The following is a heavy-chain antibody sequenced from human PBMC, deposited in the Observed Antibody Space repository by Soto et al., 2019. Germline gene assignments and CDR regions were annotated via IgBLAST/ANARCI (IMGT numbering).Heavy chain of an antibody. Sequence: QVQLVESGGGLVKPGGSLRLSCAASGFTFSDYFMAWIRQAPGKGLEWIAYISRNSRYTNFADSVRGRFTISRDNAKNSLYLQMNDLSAEDTAVYSCATNYQEPSDDAFDVWGQGTMVTVSS. CDR3: ATNYQEPSDDAFDV. D-gene: IGHD2-2*01. V-gene: IGHV3-11*06. J-gene: IGHJ3*01. CDR2: ISRNSRYT. CDR1: GFTFSDYF.